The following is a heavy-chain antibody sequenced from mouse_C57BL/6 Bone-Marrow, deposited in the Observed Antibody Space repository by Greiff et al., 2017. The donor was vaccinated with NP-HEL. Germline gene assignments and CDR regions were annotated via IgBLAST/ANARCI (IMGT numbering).Heavy chain of an antibody. CDR1: GFTFSDYY. CDR2: ISNGGGST. Sequence: EVQLQQSGGGLVQPGGSLKLSCAASGFTFSDYYMYWVRQTPEKRLEWVAYISNGGGSTYYPDTVKGRFTISRDNAKNTLYLQMSRLKSEDTAMYYCERRGLRYYYFDYWGQGTTLTVSS. D-gene: IGHD1-1*01. J-gene: IGHJ2*01. CDR3: ERRGLRYYYFDY. V-gene: IGHV5-12*01.